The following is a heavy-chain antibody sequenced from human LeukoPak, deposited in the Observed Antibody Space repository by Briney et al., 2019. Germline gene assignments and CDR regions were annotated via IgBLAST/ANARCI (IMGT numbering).Heavy chain of an antibody. CDR1: GYTFIDFSDYY. Sequence: GASVKVSCRASGYTFIDFSDYYIHWVRQAPGQGLEWMGWINPNSGATYYAHKFQGRVTMTRDTSINTAYMELNRLTSDDAVAYLCVGVSIGWYFDYWGQGTLVSVSS. CDR3: VGVSIGWYFDY. V-gene: IGHV1-2*02. CDR2: INPNSGAT. D-gene: IGHD6-19*01. J-gene: IGHJ4*02.